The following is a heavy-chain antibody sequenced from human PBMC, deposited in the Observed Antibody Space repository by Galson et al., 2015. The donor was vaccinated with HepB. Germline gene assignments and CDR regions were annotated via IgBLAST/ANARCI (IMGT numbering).Heavy chain of an antibody. V-gene: IGHV1-2*02. CDR2: INPNSGGT. Sequence: SVKVSCKASGYTFTGYYMHWVRQAPGQGLEWMEWINPNSGGTNYAQKFQGRVTMTRDTSISTAYMELSRLRSDDTAVYYCARDQTVTTYGMDVWGQGTTVTVSS. CDR3: ARDQTVTTYGMDV. D-gene: IGHD4-11*01. CDR1: GYTFTGYY. J-gene: IGHJ6*02.